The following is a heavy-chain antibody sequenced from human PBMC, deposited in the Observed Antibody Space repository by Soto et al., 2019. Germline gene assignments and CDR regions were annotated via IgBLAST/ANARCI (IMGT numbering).Heavy chain of an antibody. CDR3: AKAGQLEPSDLYGMDV. Sequence: GGSLRLSCAASGFTFDDYTMHWVRQAPGKGLEWVSLISWDGGSTYYADSVKGRFTISRDNSKNSLYLQMNSLRTEDTALYYCAKAGQLEPSDLYGMDVWGQGTTVTVSS. CDR2: ISWDGGST. D-gene: IGHD6-6*01. CDR1: GFTFDDYT. J-gene: IGHJ6*02. V-gene: IGHV3-43*01.